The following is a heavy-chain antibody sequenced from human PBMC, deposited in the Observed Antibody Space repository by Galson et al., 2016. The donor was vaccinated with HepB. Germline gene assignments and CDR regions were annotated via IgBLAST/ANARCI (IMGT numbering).Heavy chain of an antibody. CDR2: ISWDSGSI. CDR3: AKLGTQYSYGHYTFDY. J-gene: IGHJ4*02. V-gene: IGHV3-9*01. D-gene: IGHD5-18*01. Sequence: SLRLSCAASGFTFDDYSMHWVRLAPGKSLEWVSTISWDSGSIGYADSVKGRFTISRDNANNSLYLQMHSLRTEDTAFYYCAKLGTQYSYGHYTFDYWGQGTLVTVSS. CDR1: GFTFDDYS.